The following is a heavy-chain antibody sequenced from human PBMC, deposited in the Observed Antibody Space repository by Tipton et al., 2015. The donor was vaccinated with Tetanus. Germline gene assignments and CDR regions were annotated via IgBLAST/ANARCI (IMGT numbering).Heavy chain of an antibody. Sequence: TLSLTCTVSGGSISGSYWNWIRQPPGKGLEWIGYVYYNGNTHYNPALKSRVTISVDTSKNQFSLKLSSVTAADTAIYYCSREVPAAGRFDYWGQGALVPVSS. J-gene: IGHJ4*02. D-gene: IGHD2-2*01. CDR1: GGSISGSY. CDR3: SREVPAAGRFDY. V-gene: IGHV4-59*01. CDR2: VYYNGNT.